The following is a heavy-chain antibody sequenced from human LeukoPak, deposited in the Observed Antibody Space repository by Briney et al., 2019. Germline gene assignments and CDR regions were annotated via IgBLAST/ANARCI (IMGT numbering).Heavy chain of an antibody. D-gene: IGHD2-2*01. CDR2: INPSGGST. CDR1: GYTFTSYY. J-gene: IGHJ5*02. Sequence: ASVKVSCKASGYTFTSYYMHWVRQAPGQGLEWMGIINPSGGSTSYAQKFQGRVTMTRDMSTSTVYMELSSLRSEDTAVYYCARYIVVVPAAKSWFDPWGQGTLVTVSS. CDR3: ARYIVVVPAAKSWFDP. V-gene: IGHV1-46*01.